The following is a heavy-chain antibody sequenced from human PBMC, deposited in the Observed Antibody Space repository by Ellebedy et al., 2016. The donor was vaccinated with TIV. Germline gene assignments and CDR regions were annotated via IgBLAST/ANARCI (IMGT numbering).Heavy chain of an antibody. V-gene: IGHV4-34*01. D-gene: IGHD2-8*01. J-gene: IGHJ4*02. CDR3: ARVSEGDCTNGVCYTQPGGHYFDY. CDR2: INHSGST. Sequence: SETLSLTXAVYGGSFSGYYWSWIRQPPGKGLEWIGEINHSGSTNYNPSLKSRVTISVDTSKNQFSLKLSSVTAADTAVYYCARVSEGDCTNGVCYTQPGGHYFDYWGQGTLVTVSS. CDR1: GGSFSGYY.